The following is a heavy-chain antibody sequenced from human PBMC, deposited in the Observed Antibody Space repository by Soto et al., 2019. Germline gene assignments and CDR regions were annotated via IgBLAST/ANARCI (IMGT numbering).Heavy chain of an antibody. V-gene: IGHV3-53*01. D-gene: IGHD4-17*01. J-gene: IGHJ3*02. Sequence: EEQLVESGGGLIQPGGSLRLSCAASGFTVSATYMNWVRQAPGKGLEWVSLIYAGGGTYYADSVKGRVTISRDNSKNTRYLEMSSLRAEDTAVYYCARQRVNDYGDPNDALDIWGQGTMVTVSS. CDR1: GFTVSATY. CDR3: ARQRVNDYGDPNDALDI. CDR2: IYAGGGT.